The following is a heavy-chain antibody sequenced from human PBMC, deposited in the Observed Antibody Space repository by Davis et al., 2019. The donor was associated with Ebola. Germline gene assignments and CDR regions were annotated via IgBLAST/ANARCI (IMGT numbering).Heavy chain of an antibody. V-gene: IGHV5-51*01. CDR1: GYSFISYW. D-gene: IGHD2-21*01. CDR3: ARRGYCGGNRCPWGWFDP. CDR2: IYPGDSDT. Sequence: GESLKISCKGFGYSFISYWIGWVRQLPGKGLEWMGIIYPGDSDTRYSPSFQGQVTISVDKSISTAYLQWSSLKASDTAIYYCARRGYCGGNRCPWGWFDPWGQGTLVTVSS. J-gene: IGHJ5*02.